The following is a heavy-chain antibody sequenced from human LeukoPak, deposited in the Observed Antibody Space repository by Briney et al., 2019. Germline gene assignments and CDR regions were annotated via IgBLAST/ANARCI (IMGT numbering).Heavy chain of an antibody. J-gene: IGHJ6*04. D-gene: IGHD4/OR15-4a*01. V-gene: IGHV4-61*02. CDR2: IYTTGNT. CDR3: VRVSRIDYGANPEGDV. CDR1: GDSISSGRYF. Sequence: SETLSLTCTVSGDSISSGRYFWNWIQQPAGKTLEWIGRIYTTGNTDYNPSLRGRFTISVDTSKNQFSLKLSSVAAADTAVYYCVRVSRIDYGANPEGDVWGKGITVIVSS.